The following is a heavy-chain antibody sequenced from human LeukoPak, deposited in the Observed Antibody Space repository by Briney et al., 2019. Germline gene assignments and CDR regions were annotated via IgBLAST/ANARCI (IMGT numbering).Heavy chain of an antibody. CDR1: GFTFGSYA. J-gene: IGHJ6*02. D-gene: IGHD3-10*01. V-gene: IGHV3-30*04. CDR2: ISYDGSNK. CDR3: ARVWFGAPYYYYGMDV. Sequence: RPGRSLRLSCAASGFTFGSYAMHRVRQAPGKGLEWVAVISYDGSNKYYADSVKGRFTISRDNSKNTLYLQMNSLRAEDTAVYYCARVWFGAPYYYYGMDVWGQGTTVNVSS.